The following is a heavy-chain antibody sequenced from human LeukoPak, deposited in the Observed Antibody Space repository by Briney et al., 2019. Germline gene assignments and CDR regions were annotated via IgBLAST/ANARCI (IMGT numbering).Heavy chain of an antibody. V-gene: IGHV1-58*01. D-gene: IGHD3-22*01. Sequence: SVKVSCKASGFPFISSAVQWVRQARGQRLEWIGWIVVGSGNTKYAQKFQERVSVTRDMSTNTAYMELSSLRSEDTAFYYCAAGYYDSSGYYLTCLNWGQGTLVTVSS. CDR2: IVVGSGNT. CDR3: AAGYYDSSGYYLTCLN. J-gene: IGHJ4*02. CDR1: GFPFISSA.